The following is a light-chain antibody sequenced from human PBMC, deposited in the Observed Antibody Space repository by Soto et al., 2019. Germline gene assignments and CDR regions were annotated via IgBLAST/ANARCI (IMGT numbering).Light chain of an antibody. J-gene: IGLJ1*01. CDR1: NSDVGGYNY. CDR3: CSFAGSRALYV. Sequence: QSALTQPPSGSGSPGQSVTISCTGTNSDVGGYNYVSWYQQHPGKAPKLMIFDVNYRPSGVPDRFSGSKSDNTASLTISGLQAEDEADYYCCSFAGSRALYVFGSGTKVTVL. V-gene: IGLV2-11*01. CDR2: DVN.